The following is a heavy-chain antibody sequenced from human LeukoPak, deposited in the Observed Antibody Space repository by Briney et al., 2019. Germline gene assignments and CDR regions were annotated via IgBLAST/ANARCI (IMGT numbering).Heavy chain of an antibody. CDR1: SGSFSGYY. CDR2: INHSGST. CDR3: ARVGCSGGSCSPATENWFDP. J-gene: IGHJ5*02. D-gene: IGHD2-15*01. Sequence: PSETLSLTCAVYSGSFSGYYWSWIRQPPGKGLEWIGEINHSGSTNYNPSLKSRVTISVATSKNQFSLKLSSVTAADTAVYYCARVGCSGGSCSPATENWFDPWGQGTLVTVSS. V-gene: IGHV4-34*01.